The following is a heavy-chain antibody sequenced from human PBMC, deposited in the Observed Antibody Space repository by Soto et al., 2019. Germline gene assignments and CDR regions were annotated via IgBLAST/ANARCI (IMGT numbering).Heavy chain of an antibody. Sequence: QVQLVESGGGVVQPGKSLRLSCAASGFTFSSYGMHWVRQAPGKGLEWVAVIWYDGGNTNYADSVKGRFTISRDNSKHTLYLQLNSLRREDTPVYYCARDRACDIAREYFGYWGQGTLVTVSS. D-gene: IGHD5-12*01. V-gene: IGHV3-33*01. J-gene: IGHJ4*02. CDR1: GFTFSSYG. CDR2: IWYDGGNT. CDR3: ARDRACDIAREYFGY.